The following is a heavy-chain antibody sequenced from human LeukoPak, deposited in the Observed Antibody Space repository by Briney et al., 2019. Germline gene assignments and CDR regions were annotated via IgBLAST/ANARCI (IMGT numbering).Heavy chain of an antibody. CDR3: ARERIPGYCDY. CDR2: ISRSSRTI. J-gene: IGHJ4*02. V-gene: IGHV3-48*01. Sequence: GGSLRLSCAASGFTFSNHSMDWVRQAPGKGLEWVSYISRSSRTIYYADSVKGRFTISRDNGKNSLYLQMKSLRAEDTAVYYCARERIPGYCDYWRQGSLVTVSS. CDR1: GFTFSNHS.